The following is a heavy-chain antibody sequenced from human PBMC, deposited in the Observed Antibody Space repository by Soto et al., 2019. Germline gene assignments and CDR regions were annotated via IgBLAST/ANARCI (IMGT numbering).Heavy chain of an antibody. D-gene: IGHD3-10*01. CDR2: IIPIFGAA. CDR3: ARVWVRGVINYYYGMDV. Sequence: SVKVSCKASGGTFSSYAISWVRQAPGQGLEWMGGIIPIFGAANYAQKFQGRVTITADKSTSTAYMELSSLRSEDTAVYYCARVWVRGVINYYYGMDVWGQGTTVTVSS. J-gene: IGHJ6*02. CDR1: GGTFSSYA. V-gene: IGHV1-69*06.